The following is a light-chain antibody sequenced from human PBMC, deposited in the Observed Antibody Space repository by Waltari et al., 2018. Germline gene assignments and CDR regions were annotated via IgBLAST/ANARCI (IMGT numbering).Light chain of an antibody. CDR3: LQYNGEPRT. V-gene: IGKV1-5*03. J-gene: IGKJ1*01. Sequence: DIQMTQSPSTLSASVCDSVTIPCRASQNINTWLAWHQQKPGKAPKLLIYKASSLESGVPSRLSGSGSGTEFTLTISSLQPDDFATYYCLQYNGEPRTFGQGTKVEVK. CDR1: QNINTW. CDR2: KAS.